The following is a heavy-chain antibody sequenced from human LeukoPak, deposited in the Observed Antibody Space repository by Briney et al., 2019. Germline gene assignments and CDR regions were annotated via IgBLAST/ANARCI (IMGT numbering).Heavy chain of an antibody. J-gene: IGHJ5*02. CDR3: ARDHLANLASRLFDP. Sequence: PSETLSLTCTVSGGSISSYYWSWIRQPPGKGLEWIGYIYYSGSTNYNPSLKSRVTISVDTSKNQFSLKLNSVTAADTVVYYCARDHLANLASRLFDPWGQGSLVTVSS. V-gene: IGHV4-59*12. CDR2: IYYSGST. CDR1: GGSISSYY. D-gene: IGHD3-3*01.